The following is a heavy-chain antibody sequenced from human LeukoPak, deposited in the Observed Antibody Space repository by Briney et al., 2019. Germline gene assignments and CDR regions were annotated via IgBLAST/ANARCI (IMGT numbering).Heavy chain of an antibody. CDR2: INHSGST. D-gene: IGHD2-15*01. V-gene: IGHV4-34*01. Sequence: SETLSLTCAVYGGSFSGYYRSWIRQPPGKGLEWIGEINHSGSTNYNPSLKSRVTISVDTSKNQFSLKLCSVTAADAAVYYCARDRLQDIVVVVAATLGDYFDYWGQGTLVTVSS. CDR3: ARDRLQDIVVVVAATLGDYFDY. CDR1: GGSFSGYY. J-gene: IGHJ4*02.